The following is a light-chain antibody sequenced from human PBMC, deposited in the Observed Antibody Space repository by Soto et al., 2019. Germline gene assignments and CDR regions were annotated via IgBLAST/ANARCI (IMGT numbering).Light chain of an antibody. Sequence: EIVLTQSPGTLSLSPGERATLSCRASQSVSGNYLAWYQHKPGQAPRLLIYRASNRAVCIPDRFSGSGSGTDCDLTISRLEPEDFAVYYCYQSVTFGQATKVDI. J-gene: IGKJ1*01. CDR1: QSVSGNY. CDR2: RAS. CDR3: YQSVT. V-gene: IGKV3-20*01.